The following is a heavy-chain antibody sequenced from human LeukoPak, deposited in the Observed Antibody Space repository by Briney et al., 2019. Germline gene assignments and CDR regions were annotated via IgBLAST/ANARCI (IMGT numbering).Heavy chain of an antibody. CDR3: ATHYDVMTGYAAAAFDI. D-gene: IGHD3-9*01. Sequence: SETLSLTCTVSGGSISPYYWSWIRQPPGKGLEWIGYIYYSGTTHYNPSLESRVTMSVDTSKNQFSLKLSSVTAADTAVYYCATHYDVMTGYAAAAFDIWGQGTMVTVSS. V-gene: IGHV4-59*08. J-gene: IGHJ3*02. CDR2: IYYSGTT. CDR1: GGSISPYY.